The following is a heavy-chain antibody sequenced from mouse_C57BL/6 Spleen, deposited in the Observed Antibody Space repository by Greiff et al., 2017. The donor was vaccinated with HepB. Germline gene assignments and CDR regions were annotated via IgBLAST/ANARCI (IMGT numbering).Heavy chain of an antibody. V-gene: IGHV3-6*01. CDR1: GYSITSGYY. CDR3: ARGGSGYGRDY. CDR2: ISYDGSN. D-gene: IGHD3-2*02. J-gene: IGHJ2*01. Sequence: EVKLMESGPGLVKPSQSLSLTCSVTGYSITSGYYWNWIRQFPGNKLEWMGYISYDGSNNYNPSLKNRISITRDTSKNQFFLKLNSVTTEDTATYYCARGGSGYGRDYWGQGTTLTVSS.